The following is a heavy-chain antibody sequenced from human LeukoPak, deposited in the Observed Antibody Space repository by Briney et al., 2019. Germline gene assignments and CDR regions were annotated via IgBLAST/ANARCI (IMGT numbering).Heavy chain of an antibody. CDR1: GFTFSSYW. V-gene: IGHV3-74*01. J-gene: IGHJ5*02. Sequence: PGGSLRLSCAASGFTFSSYWMHWVRQAPGKGLVGVSRINSDGSSTSYADSVKGRFTISRDNAKNTLYLQMNSLRAEDTAVYYCATKYCSGGSCYSDWFDPWGQGTLVTVSS. CDR3: ATKYCSGGSCYSDWFDP. CDR2: INSDGSST. D-gene: IGHD2-15*01.